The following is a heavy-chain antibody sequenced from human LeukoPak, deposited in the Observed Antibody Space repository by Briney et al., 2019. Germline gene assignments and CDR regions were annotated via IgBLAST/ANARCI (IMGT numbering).Heavy chain of an antibody. CDR1: GGTFSIYA. CDR3: ATGSYSSGWYGLG. J-gene: IGHJ4*02. Sequence: SFKFSCKASGGTFSIYAISWVRQAPGQGLEWMGRIIPIFGTANYAQKFQGRVTITTDESTSSAYMELISLRSEDTAVYYCATGSYSSGWYGLGWGQGTLVTVSS. D-gene: IGHD6-19*01. V-gene: IGHV1-69*05. CDR2: IIPIFGTA.